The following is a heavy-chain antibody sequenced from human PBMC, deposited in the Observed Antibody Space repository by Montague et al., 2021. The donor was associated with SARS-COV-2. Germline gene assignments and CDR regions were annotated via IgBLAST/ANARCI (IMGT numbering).Heavy chain of an antibody. CDR1: GASINSGHYS. J-gene: IGHJ4*02. Sequence: TLSLTCTVSGASINSGHYSWNWIWQPAGQGPEWLGSIYTNGGATYNPSLKSRVTISLDTSKNQFSLTLTSVTAADTAVYYCASGPPGYWGQGTLVAVSS. CDR3: ASGPPGY. CDR2: IYTNGGA. V-gene: IGHV4-61*02.